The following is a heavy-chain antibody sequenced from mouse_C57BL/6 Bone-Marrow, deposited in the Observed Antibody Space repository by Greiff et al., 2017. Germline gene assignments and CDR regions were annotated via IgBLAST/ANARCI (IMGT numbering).Heavy chain of an antibody. Sequence: QVQLQQSGPELVRPGASVKISCKAPGYTFTSHWMQWVRQRPGPSLEWIGEIFPGSGSTYYNEKLKGKAPLTVDTSASTASLQLHSLTSEDSAVYFFARGLLRAMDYWGQGTSVTVSS. CDR2: IFPGSGST. J-gene: IGHJ4*01. CDR3: ARGLLRAMDY. D-gene: IGHD2-3*01. CDR1: GYTFTSHW. V-gene: IGHV1-56*01.